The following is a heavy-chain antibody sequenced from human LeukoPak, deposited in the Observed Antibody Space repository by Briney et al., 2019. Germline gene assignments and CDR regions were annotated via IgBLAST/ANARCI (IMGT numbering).Heavy chain of an antibody. D-gene: IGHD3-22*01. V-gene: IGHV3-23*01. CDR2: ISGSGGST. Sequence: SGGSLRLSCTASGFSFGDDAASWVRQAPGKGLEWISSISGSGGSTYYADSVKGRFTISRDNSKNTLYLQMNSLRAEDTAVYYCAKEYYDSSGYSLDNWGQGTLVTVSS. CDR3: AKEYYDSSGYSLDN. J-gene: IGHJ4*02. CDR1: GFSFGDDA.